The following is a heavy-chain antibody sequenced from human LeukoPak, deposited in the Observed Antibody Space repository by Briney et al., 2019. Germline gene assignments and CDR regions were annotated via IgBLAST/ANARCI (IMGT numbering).Heavy chain of an antibody. J-gene: IGHJ5*02. CDR3: AKVGYSSSWYNWFDP. D-gene: IGHD6-13*01. CDR1: GFTFSSYA. Sequence: GGSLRLSCAASGFTFSSYAMSWVRQAPGKGLEWVSAISGSGGSTYYADSVKGRFTISRDNSKNTPYLQMNSLRAEDTAVYYCAKVGYSSSWYNWFDPWGQGTLVTVSS. V-gene: IGHV3-23*01. CDR2: ISGSGGST.